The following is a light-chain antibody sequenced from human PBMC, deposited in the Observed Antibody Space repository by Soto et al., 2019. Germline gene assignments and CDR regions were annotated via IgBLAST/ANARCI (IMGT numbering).Light chain of an antibody. CDR2: DVT. Sequence: QSALSQPASVSGSPGQSITISCTGTSSDVGGFEYVSWYQHQPGKAPKLIIYDVTKRPSGVSNRFSGSKSGNTASLTISGIQAEDEGDYYCGSITRSSTSVIGTGTKSPS. CDR1: SSDVGGFEY. CDR3: GSITRSSTSV. J-gene: IGLJ1*01. V-gene: IGLV2-14*01.